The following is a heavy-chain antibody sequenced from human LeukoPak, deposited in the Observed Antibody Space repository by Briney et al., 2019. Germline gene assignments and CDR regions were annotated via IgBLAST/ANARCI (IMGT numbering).Heavy chain of an antibody. Sequence: PSQTLSLTCTVSGGSISSGDYYWTWIRQPPGKGLEWMGYIFYSGSMYYNPSLKSRLTISVDTSKNQFSLKLRSVTAADTVVYYCARQTTVISFDYWGQGALVTVSS. CDR1: GGSISSGDYY. D-gene: IGHD4-17*01. CDR2: IFYSGSM. CDR3: ARQTTVISFDY. V-gene: IGHV4-30-4*01. J-gene: IGHJ4*02.